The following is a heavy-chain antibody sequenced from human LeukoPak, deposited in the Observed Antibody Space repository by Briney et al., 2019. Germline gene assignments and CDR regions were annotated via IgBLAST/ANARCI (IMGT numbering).Heavy chain of an antibody. CDR1: GFTFSSYW. D-gene: IGHD6-19*01. Sequence: GSLRLSCAASGFTFSSYWMSWVRQAPGKGLEWVANIKQDGSEKYYVDSVKGRFTISRDNAKNSLYLQMNSLRAEDTAVYYCARDSIAVADNWFDPWGQGTLVTVSS. CDR2: IKQDGSEK. V-gene: IGHV3-7*05. CDR3: ARDSIAVADNWFDP. J-gene: IGHJ5*02.